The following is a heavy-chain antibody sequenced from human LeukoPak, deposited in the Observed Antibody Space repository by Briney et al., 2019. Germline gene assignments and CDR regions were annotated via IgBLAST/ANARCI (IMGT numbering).Heavy chain of an antibody. Sequence: GGSLRVSCAASGFTFSNAWMSWVRQARGKGLEWVGRIKSKTDGGTTDYAAPVKGRFTISRDDSKNTLYLQMNSLKTEDTAVYYCTTDHSDIVATIEFDYWGQGTLVTVSS. CDR1: GFTFSNAW. CDR2: IKSKTDGGTT. D-gene: IGHD5-12*01. V-gene: IGHV3-15*01. CDR3: TTDHSDIVATIEFDY. J-gene: IGHJ4*02.